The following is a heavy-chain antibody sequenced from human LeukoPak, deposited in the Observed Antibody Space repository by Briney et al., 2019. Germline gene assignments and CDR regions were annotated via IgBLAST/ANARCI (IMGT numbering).Heavy chain of an antibody. D-gene: IGHD3-9*01. CDR2: IDHSGST. CDR1: GGSFSGSY. CDR3: ARGNRGYYDILTGYYIQYFDY. V-gene: IGHV4-34*01. Sequence: SETLSLTCAVYGGSFSGSYWSWIRQSPGKGLEWIGEIDHSGSTNYNPSLKSRVTASVDTSKNQFSLKLSSVTAADTAVYYCARGNRGYYDILTGYYIQYFDYWGQGTLVTVSS. J-gene: IGHJ4*02.